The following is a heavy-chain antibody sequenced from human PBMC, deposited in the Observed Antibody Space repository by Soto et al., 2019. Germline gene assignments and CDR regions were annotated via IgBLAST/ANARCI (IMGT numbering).Heavy chain of an antibody. CDR2: ISGSGGST. Sequence: GGSLRLSCAASGFTFSSYAMGWVRQAPGKGLEWVSAISGSGGSTYYADSVKGRFTISRDNPKNTLYLQMNSLRAEDTAVYYCAKDRYSGSYYVDYFDYWGQGTLVTVSS. CDR1: GFTFSSYA. CDR3: AKDRYSGSYYVDYFDY. V-gene: IGHV3-23*01. D-gene: IGHD1-26*01. J-gene: IGHJ4*02.